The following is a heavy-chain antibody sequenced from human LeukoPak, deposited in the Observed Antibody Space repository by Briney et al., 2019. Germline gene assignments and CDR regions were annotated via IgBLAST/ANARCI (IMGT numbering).Heavy chain of an antibody. V-gene: IGHV4-34*01. Sequence: SKTLSLTCAVYGGSFSGYYWSWIRQPPGKGLEWIGEINHSGSTNYNPSLKSRVTISVDTSKNQFSLKLSSVTAADTAAYYCARQRFYGMDVWGQGTTVTVSS. CDR1: GGSFSGYY. J-gene: IGHJ6*02. CDR2: INHSGST. CDR3: ARQRFYGMDV.